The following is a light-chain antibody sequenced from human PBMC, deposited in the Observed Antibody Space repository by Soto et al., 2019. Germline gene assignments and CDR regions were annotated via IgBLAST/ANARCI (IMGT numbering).Light chain of an antibody. CDR1: QGIGSW. J-gene: IGKJ1*01. CDR2: KAS. V-gene: IGKV1-5*03. CDR3: QQYNSYSRT. Sequence: DIQMTQSPSTLSAAVGDRVTITCRASQGIGSWLAWYQQKPGKAPKLLIYKASSLESGVPSRFSGSGSGTAFTLTISSLQPDDFATYYCQQYNSYSRTFGQGTKVEIK.